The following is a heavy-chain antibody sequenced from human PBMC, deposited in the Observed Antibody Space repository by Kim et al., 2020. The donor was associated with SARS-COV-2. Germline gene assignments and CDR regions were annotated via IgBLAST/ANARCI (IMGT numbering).Heavy chain of an antibody. J-gene: IGHJ4*01. CDR2: IGTSSSTI. CDR3: ARDSSRYCSSYYYFDY. D-gene: IGHD6-13*01. Sequence: GGSLRLSCAASGFTFSSYNMNWVRQAPGKGLEWVSYIGTSSSTIYYADSVKGRFTISRDNAKNTLFLQMNSLRDEDTAVYYCARDSSRYCSSYYYFDYWG. CDR1: GFTFSSYN. V-gene: IGHV3-48*02.